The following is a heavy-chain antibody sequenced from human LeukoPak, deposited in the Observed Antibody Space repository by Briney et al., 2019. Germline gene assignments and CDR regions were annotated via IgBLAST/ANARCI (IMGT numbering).Heavy chain of an antibody. CDR2: ISSDGDTT. V-gene: IGHV3-74*01. Sequence: GGSLRLSCVASGFTFSDYWIHWVRQAPGRGLVWVSRISSDGDTTNYADSVKGRFTISRDNAKNTLYLQMNSLRVEDTAVYYCARDRGPRTGFMVREAYDYWGQGTLVTVSS. D-gene: IGHD3-10*01. J-gene: IGHJ4*02. CDR1: GFTFSDYW. CDR3: ARDRGPRTGFMVREAYDY.